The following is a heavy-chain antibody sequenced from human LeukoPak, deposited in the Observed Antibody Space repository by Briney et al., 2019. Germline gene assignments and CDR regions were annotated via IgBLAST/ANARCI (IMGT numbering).Heavy chain of an antibody. J-gene: IGHJ4*02. V-gene: IGHV4-34*01. CDR3: AGSLEGSRPFDR. CDR2: MYYTGRT. D-gene: IGHD6-13*01. CDR1: GGSFSGYY. Sequence: PSETLSLTCVVYGGSFSGYYWSWIRQPPGKGLDWIGSMYYTGRTFYNSSLKSRVTISVDTSKNQFSLRLTSVTAADTAVYYCAGSLEGSRPFDRWGQGTLVTVSS.